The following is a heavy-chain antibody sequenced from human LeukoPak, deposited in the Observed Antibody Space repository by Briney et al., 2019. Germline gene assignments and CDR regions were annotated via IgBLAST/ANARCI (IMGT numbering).Heavy chain of an antibody. Sequence: GEPLRLSCAASGFTFSNFGMHWVRQAPGKGLEWMAVISYDGKVTYYADSVKGRFTISRDNSKNTLYLQMTSLRGEDTALYYCAKERDYRVSTSCDYWGQGTQVTVSS. J-gene: IGHJ4*02. D-gene: IGHD3-10*01. CDR1: GFTFSNFG. CDR3: AKERDYRVSTSCDY. CDR2: ISYDGKVT. V-gene: IGHV3-30*18.